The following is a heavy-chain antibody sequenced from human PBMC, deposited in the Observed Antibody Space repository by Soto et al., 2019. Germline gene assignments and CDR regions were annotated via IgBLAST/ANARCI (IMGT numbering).Heavy chain of an antibody. CDR1: GFIFSDYA. Sequence: GGSLRLSCSASGFIFSDYAMYWVRQAPGKGLECLWGIEFNGDIIECADTVKDRGFITRDKSKATLYLQITGLRPEDTAMYYCAKRASYGAKVKFFDSWGQGTPVTVAS. V-gene: IGHV3-64D*08. J-gene: IGHJ4*02. CDR2: IEFNGDII. D-gene: IGHD4-17*01. CDR3: AKRASYGAKVKFFDS.